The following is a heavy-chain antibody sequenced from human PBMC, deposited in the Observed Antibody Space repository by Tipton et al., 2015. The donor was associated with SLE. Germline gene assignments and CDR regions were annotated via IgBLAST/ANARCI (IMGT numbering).Heavy chain of an antibody. Sequence: TLSLTCAVYGGSFSGYYWSWIRQPPGKGLEWIGEINHSGSTNYNPSLKSRVTISVDTSKNQFSLKLTSVTAADTAVYYCARRTGLSAGAFDVWGQGTMVTVSS. J-gene: IGHJ3*01. CDR2: INHSGST. CDR1: GGSFSGYY. D-gene: IGHD2/OR15-2a*01. CDR3: ARRTGLSAGAFDV. V-gene: IGHV4-34*01.